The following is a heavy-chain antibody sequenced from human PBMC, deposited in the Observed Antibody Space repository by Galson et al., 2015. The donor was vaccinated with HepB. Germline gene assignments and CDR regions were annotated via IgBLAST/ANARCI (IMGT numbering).Heavy chain of an antibody. D-gene: IGHD3-16*01. V-gene: IGHV3-23*01. Sequence: SLRLSCAASGFTFSTYALTWVRQAPGKGLEWVSTVSGSGTGTYYADSVKGRFTISTDISKNTLYLQMNSLRVEDTAIYYCATGTSYYDSVWGSLASDTPENICDYWGQGTLVTVSS. CDR1: GFTFSTYA. J-gene: IGHJ4*02. CDR3: ATGTSYYDSVWGSLASDTPENICDY. CDR2: VSGSGTGT.